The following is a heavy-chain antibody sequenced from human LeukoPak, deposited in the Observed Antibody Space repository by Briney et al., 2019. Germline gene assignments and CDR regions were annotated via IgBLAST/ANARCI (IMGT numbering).Heavy chain of an antibody. J-gene: IGHJ4*02. CDR1: GFPYDVQT. CDR3: ARGGATRGRFEN. D-gene: IGHD1-26*01. Sequence: PGGSLRLSCAASGFPYDVQTMSWVRQAPGKGLDWVASMKEDGSEIYYVDSVKGRFTISRDNPKNSLYLQMNSLRAKDTAVYYCARGGATRGRFENWGQGALVTVSS. V-gene: IGHV3-7*01. CDR2: MKEDGSEI.